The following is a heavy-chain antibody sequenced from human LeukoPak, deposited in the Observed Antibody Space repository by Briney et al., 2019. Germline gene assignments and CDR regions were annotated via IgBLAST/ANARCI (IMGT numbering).Heavy chain of an antibody. J-gene: IGHJ5*02. CDR1: EFTFPTHE. CDR2: ISGGSSSI. V-gene: IGHV3-48*03. Sequence: PGGSLRLSCVASEFTFPTHEMNWVRQAPGKGLERVSYISGGSSSIYYADSVKGRFTISRDNAKNSLYLQMNSLRAEDTAVYYCARDLGSRYDILTGYSPWFDPWGQGTLVTVSS. D-gene: IGHD3-9*01. CDR3: ARDLGSRYDILTGYSPWFDP.